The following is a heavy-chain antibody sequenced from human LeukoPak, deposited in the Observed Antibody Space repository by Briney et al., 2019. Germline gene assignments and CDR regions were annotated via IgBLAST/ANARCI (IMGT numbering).Heavy chain of an antibody. Sequence: GSLRLSCAASGFTFTAAWMSWVRQAPGKGLEWVGLIKSKTSGETTDYGAPVKGRFSISRDDSKNTVYLQMSSLKTEDTALYFCVADVSESSAYPFDYWGQGNLVTVSS. V-gene: IGHV3-15*01. CDR2: IKSKTSGETT. D-gene: IGHD3-22*01. CDR3: VADVSESSAYPFDY. CDR1: GFTFTAAW. J-gene: IGHJ4*02.